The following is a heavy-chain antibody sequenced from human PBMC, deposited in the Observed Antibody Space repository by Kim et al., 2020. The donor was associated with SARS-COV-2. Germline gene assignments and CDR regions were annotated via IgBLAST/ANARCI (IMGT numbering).Heavy chain of an antibody. J-gene: IGHJ4*02. V-gene: IGHV3-48*02. CDR1: GFTYSNYS. CDR3: ARDPVATKGVYFDY. Sequence: GGSLRLSCAASGFTYSNYSMNWVRQAPGKGLEWVSYISSSSSTIIYADSVKGRFSVSRDNAKNSLYLQMNSLRDEDTAVYYCARDPVATKGVYFDYWGQGTLVTVSS. CDR2: ISSSSSTI. D-gene: IGHD5-12*01.